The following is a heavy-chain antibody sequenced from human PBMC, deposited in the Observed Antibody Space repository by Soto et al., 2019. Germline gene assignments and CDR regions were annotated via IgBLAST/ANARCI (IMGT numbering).Heavy chain of an antibody. J-gene: IGHJ5*02. V-gene: IGHV5-10-1*01. CDR2: IYPSDSYT. Sequence: GASLRISCKGSGYSFTSYWIGWVRQMPGKGLEWMGIIYPSDSYTNYSPSFQGHVTISADKSISTAYLQWSSLKASDTAMYYCARRSGSWYYNWFDPWGQGTLVTVSS. CDR3: ARRSGSWYYNWFDP. D-gene: IGHD6-13*01. CDR1: GYSFTSYW.